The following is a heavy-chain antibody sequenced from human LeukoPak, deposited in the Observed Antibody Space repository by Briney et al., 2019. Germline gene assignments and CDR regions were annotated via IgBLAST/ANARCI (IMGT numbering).Heavy chain of an antibody. Sequence: SETLSLTCTVSGGSISSYYWSWIRQPAGKGLEWIGRIYTSGSTNYNPSLKSRVTMSADTSKNQFSLKLSSVTAADTAVYYCAREYGSGWPQPYDAFDIWGQGTMVIVSS. CDR3: AREYGSGWPQPYDAFDI. D-gene: IGHD6-19*01. CDR2: IYTSGST. J-gene: IGHJ3*02. CDR1: GGSISSYY. V-gene: IGHV4-4*07.